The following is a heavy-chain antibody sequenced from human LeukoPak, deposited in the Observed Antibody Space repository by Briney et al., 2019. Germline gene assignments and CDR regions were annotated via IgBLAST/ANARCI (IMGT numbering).Heavy chain of an antibody. J-gene: IGHJ5*02. CDR3: AREGARRITMIVVVPERTWFDP. CDR1: GYTFTSYH. V-gene: IGHV1-46*01. CDR2: IKPSGGST. D-gene: IGHD3-22*01. Sequence: ASVKVSCKASGYTFTSYHMHWVRQAPGQGLEWMGIIKPSGGSTSYAQKFQGRVTMTRDTSTSTVYMELSSLRSEDTAVYYCAREGARRITMIVVVPERTWFDPWGQGTLVTVSS.